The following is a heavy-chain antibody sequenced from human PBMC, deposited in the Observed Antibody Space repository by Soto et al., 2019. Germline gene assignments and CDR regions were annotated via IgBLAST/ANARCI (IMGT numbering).Heavy chain of an antibody. D-gene: IGHD3-9*01. V-gene: IGHV4-59*08. CDR2: IYYTGTT. J-gene: IGHJ4*02. CDR1: GGSISRYY. CDR3: NRGGDDEIVTGYSPYYFDY. Sequence: SETLSLTCTVSGGSISRYYWSWIRQPPGKGLEWIGYIYYTGTTNYNPSLKSRVTISVDTSKNQFSLKLSSVTAADTAVYYCNRGGDDEIVTGYSPYYFDYWGQGTLVTVSS.